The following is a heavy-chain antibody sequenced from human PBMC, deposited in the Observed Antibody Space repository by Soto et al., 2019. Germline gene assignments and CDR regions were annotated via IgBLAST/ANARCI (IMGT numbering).Heavy chain of an antibody. CDR1: GFTFSSSA. CDR3: ARGVVVVAATLSYYFDY. Sequence: GASVKVSCKASGFTFSSSAVHWVRQARGHRLEWIGWIVVYNSNTNYAQRLQERVTITTDTSTSTAYMELRSLRSDDTAVYYCARGVVVVAATLSYYFDYWGQGTLVTVSS. V-gene: IGHV1-58*01. J-gene: IGHJ4*02. CDR2: IVVYNSNT. D-gene: IGHD2-15*01.